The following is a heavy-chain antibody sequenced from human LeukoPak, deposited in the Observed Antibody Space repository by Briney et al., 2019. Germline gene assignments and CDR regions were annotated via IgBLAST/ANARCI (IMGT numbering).Heavy chain of an antibody. J-gene: IGHJ4*02. CDR3: ARVRLSYFDY. CDR2: IYSGGST. Sequence: GGSLRLSCVASGFTVSSNYMSWVRQAPGKGLEWVSVIYSGGSTYYADSVKGRFTISRDNSKNTLYLQMNSLRAEDTAVYYCARVRLSYFDYWGQGTLVTVSS. CDR1: GFTVSSNY. D-gene: IGHD3-16*02. V-gene: IGHV3-66*01.